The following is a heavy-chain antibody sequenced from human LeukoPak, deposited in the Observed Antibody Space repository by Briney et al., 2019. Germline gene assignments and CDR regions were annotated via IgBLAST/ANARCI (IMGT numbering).Heavy chain of an antibody. J-gene: IGHJ4*02. V-gene: IGHV1-46*01. D-gene: IGHD6-19*01. CDR2: INPSGGST. Sequence: ASVKVSCKASGYTFTSYYMHWVRQAPGQGLEWMGIINPSGGSTSYAQKFQGRVTMTRDMSTSTVYMELSSLRSEDTAVYYCARDLSVAGETYYFDYWGQGTLVTVSS. CDR3: ARDLSVAGETYYFDY. CDR1: GYTFTSYY.